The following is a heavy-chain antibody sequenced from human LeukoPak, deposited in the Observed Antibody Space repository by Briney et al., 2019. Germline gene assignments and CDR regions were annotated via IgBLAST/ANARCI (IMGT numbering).Heavy chain of an antibody. CDR2: IYTGGGR. CDR1: GFTVSSYY. V-gene: IGHV3-53*01. J-gene: IGHJ4*02. CDR3: ARGIDY. Sequence: PGGSLTLSCAASGFTVSSYYMNWVRQAPGKELEWVSVIYTGGGRYYEASVRGRFTISRDTSNNMVFLQMNSLRVEDTAVYYCARGIDYWGRGTLVTVSS.